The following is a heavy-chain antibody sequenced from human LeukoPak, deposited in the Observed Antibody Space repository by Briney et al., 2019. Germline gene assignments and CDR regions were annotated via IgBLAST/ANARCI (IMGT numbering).Heavy chain of an antibody. Sequence: PSETLSLTCAVYGGSFSGYYWSWIRQPPGKGLEWIGEINHSGSTNYNPSLKSRVTISVDTSKNQFSLKLSSVTAADTAVYYCARVEAAAFFLRGQGTLVTVSS. V-gene: IGHV4-34*01. CDR1: GGSFSGYY. D-gene: IGHD6-13*01. CDR2: INHSGST. CDR3: ARVEAAAFFL. J-gene: IGHJ4*02.